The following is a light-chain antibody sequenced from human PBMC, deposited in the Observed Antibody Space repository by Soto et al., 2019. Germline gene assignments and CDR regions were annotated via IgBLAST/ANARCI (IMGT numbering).Light chain of an antibody. Sequence: QSVLTQPPSASGTPGQRVTISCSGSSSNIGRNTVDWYQQLPGTAPKLLIYKNNQRPSGVPDRFSASKSGTSASLAISGLQSEDEADYFCAAWDDSLNGVIFGGGTKLTVL. CDR2: KNN. J-gene: IGLJ2*01. V-gene: IGLV1-44*01. CDR1: SSNIGRNT. CDR3: AAWDDSLNGVI.